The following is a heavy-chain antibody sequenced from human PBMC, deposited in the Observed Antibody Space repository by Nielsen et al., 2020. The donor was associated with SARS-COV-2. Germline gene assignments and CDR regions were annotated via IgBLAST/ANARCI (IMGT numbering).Heavy chain of an antibody. CDR3: ARGGGYYLEDAFDI. V-gene: IGHV3-21*01. J-gene: IGHJ3*02. D-gene: IGHD3-3*01. CDR1: GFTFSSYS. Sequence: GESLKISCAASGFTFSSYSMNWVRQAPGKGLEWVSSISSSSSYIYYADSVKGRFTISRDNAKNSLYLQMNSLRAEDTAVYYCARGGGYYLEDAFDIWGQGTMVIVSS. CDR2: ISSSSSYI.